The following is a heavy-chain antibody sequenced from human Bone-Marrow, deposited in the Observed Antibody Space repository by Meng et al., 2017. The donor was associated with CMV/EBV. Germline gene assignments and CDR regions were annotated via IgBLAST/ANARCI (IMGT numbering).Heavy chain of an antibody. V-gene: IGHV5-51*01. CDR1: GYRFSSYW. J-gene: IGHJ4*02. CDR2: IYPGDSDI. CDR3: ARQLWGFTYANIY. Sequence: GSLKISCEGSGYRFSSYWVAWVRQMPGKGLEWMGSIYPGDSDIRYSPSFQGQVTISADKSTSIAYLQWNSLKASDTGTYYCARQLWGFTYANIYWGQGTLVTVSS. D-gene: IGHD5-18*01.